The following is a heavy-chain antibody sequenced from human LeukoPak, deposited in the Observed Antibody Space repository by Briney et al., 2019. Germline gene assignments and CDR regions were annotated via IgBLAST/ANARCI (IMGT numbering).Heavy chain of an antibody. CDR1: GGSISSSSYY. Sequence: SETLSLTCTVSGGSISSSSYYWGWIRQPPGTGLEWLGSIYYSGSTYYNPSLKSRVTISVDTSKNQFSLKLSSVTAADTAVYYCASVPTTYYYDSSGYYYAYWGQGTLVTVSS. D-gene: IGHD3-22*01. CDR2: IYYSGST. J-gene: IGHJ4*02. CDR3: ASVPTTYYYDSSGYYYAY. V-gene: IGHV4-39*01.